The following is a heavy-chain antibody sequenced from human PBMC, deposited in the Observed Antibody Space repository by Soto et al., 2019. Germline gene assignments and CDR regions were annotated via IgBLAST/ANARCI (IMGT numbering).Heavy chain of an antibody. D-gene: IGHD2-15*01. CDR3: ARQYCSGGSCYTLDY. CDR1: GYTFTSYF. V-gene: IGHV1-46*01. CDR2: INPSGGST. J-gene: IGHJ4*02. Sequence: QVQLVQSGAEVKKPGASVKVSCKASGYTFTSYFMHWVRQAPGQGLEWMGIINPSGGSTSYAQKFQGRVTMTRDTSTSTVYMELSSRRSEDTAVYYCARQYCSGGSCYTLDYWGQGTLVTVSS.